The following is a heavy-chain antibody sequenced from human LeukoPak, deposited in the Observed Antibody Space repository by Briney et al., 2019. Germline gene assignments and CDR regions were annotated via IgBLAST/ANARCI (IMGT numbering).Heavy chain of an antibody. CDR3: AKDFMHYNGSESYYRSTGFRY. V-gene: IGHV3-23*01. J-gene: IGHJ4*02. D-gene: IGHD3-10*01. Sequence: PGGSLRLSCAASGFTFSRYAVSWVRQAPGKGLEWVSVISGSGGNTYYADSVKGRFTISRDNSKNTLSLQMNSLRAEDTAVYYCAKDFMHYNGSESYYRSTGFRYWGQGTLVTVSS. CDR2: ISGSGGNT. CDR1: GFTFSRYA.